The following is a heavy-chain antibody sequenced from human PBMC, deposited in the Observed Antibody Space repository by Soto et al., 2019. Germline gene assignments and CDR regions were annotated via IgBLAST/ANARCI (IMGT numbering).Heavy chain of an antibody. CDR2: VFHLGHT. V-gene: IGHV4-38-2*01. J-gene: IGHJ4*02. CDR3: ARGPDVVVAPTAEVYYFVC. D-gene: IGHD2-15*01. CDR1: GYSINSGYY. Sequence: SETLSLTCAVSGYSINSGYYWGRIRQSPGKGLEWIGCVFHLGHTYYNPSLKSRVTISLDTSMNHVSLSLASVTAADTAVYYCARGPDVVVAPTAEVYYFVCWGQGALVTVS.